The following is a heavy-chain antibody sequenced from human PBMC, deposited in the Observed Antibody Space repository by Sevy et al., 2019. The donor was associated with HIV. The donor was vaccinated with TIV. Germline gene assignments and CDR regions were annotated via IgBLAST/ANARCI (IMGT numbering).Heavy chain of an antibody. J-gene: IGHJ4*02. Sequence: SETLSLTCTVSGGSITSLYWNWIRQPPGKGLEWIANIYYNGHINYNPSPKSRFTLSLDTSKNQFYLRLSSVTAADTAMYYCAGENAWGRGYSWGQGTLVTVSS. CDR2: IYYNGHI. CDR1: GGSITSLY. V-gene: IGHV4-59*08. CDR3: AGENAWGRGYS. D-gene: IGHD1-26*01.